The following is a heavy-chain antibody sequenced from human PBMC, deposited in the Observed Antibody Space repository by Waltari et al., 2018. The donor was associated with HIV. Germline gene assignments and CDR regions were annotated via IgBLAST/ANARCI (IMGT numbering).Heavy chain of an antibody. CDR1: GGSISSYY. CDR3: ARTEVHYYDSSGYAGLTGYGMDV. J-gene: IGHJ6*02. Sequence: QVQLQESGPGLVKPSETLSLTCTVSGGSISSYYWSWIRQPAGKGLEWIGRIYISGSTNYNPSLKSRVTMSVDTSKKQVSLKLRSVTAADTAVYYCARTEVHYYDSSGYAGLTGYGMDVWGQGTPVTVSS. V-gene: IGHV4-4*07. CDR2: IYISGST. D-gene: IGHD3-22*01.